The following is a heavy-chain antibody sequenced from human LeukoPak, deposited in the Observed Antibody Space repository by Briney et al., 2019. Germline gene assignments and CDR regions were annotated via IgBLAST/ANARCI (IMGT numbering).Heavy chain of an antibody. V-gene: IGHV1-18*01. CDR2: ISAYNGNT. CDR3: ARLPSVRRQLLPLDY. J-gene: IGHJ4*02. CDR1: GYTFTSYG. Sequence: ASVKVSCKASGYTFTSYGISWVRQAPGQGLEWMGWISAYNGNTNYAQKLQGRVTMTTDTSTSTAYMELRSLRSDDTAVYYCARLPSVRRQLLPLDYWGQGTLVTVSS. D-gene: IGHD6-6*01.